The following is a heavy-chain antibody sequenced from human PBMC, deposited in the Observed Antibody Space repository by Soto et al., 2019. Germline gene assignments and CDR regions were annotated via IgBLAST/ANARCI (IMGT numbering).Heavy chain of an antibody. V-gene: IGHV3-53*04. D-gene: IGHD3-10*01. Sequence: PGGSLRLSCAASGFTVSGNYMSWVRQAPGKGLEWVSILYSGGDTYYADSVKGRFTISRQNSENTLYLHMNSLRTVDTAVYYCTRAAWGLWFGYMDVWGKGTTVTVSS. CDR3: TRAAWGLWFGYMDV. J-gene: IGHJ6*03. CDR1: GFTVSGNY. CDR2: LYSGGDT.